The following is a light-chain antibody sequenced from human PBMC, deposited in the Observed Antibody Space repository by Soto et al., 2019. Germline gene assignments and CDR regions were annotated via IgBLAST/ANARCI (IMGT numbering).Light chain of an antibody. Sequence: EIVMTQSPATLSVSPGERATLSCRASQSVSSNLAWYQQKPGQAPRLLIYGASTRATGTPARFSGSGSGTEFTLTISSIQSEDFAVYYCQQYKNWPYTFGQGTKLEIK. CDR3: QQYKNWPYT. CDR1: QSVSSN. V-gene: IGKV3-15*01. J-gene: IGKJ2*01. CDR2: GAS.